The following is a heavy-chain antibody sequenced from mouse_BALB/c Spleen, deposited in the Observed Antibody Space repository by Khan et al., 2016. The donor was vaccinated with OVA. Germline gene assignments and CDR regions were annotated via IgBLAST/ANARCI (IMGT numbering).Heavy chain of an antibody. CDR2: IGYSGST. J-gene: IGHJ2*01. Sequence: EVQLQESGPGLLKPSQSLSLTCTVTGYSITSDYVCNWIRQFPGNKLEWMAYIGYSGSTTYHPSLRSRISITRDTSTNPSFLPLTSVTTEDTATYYSASERLVHRYPGYVEYWGQGTTLTVSS. CDR3: ASERLVHRYPGYVEY. V-gene: IGHV3-2*02. D-gene: IGHD2-3*01. CDR1: GYSITSDYV.